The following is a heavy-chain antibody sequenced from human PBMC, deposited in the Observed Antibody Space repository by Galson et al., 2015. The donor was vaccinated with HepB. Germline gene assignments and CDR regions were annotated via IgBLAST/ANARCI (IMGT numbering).Heavy chain of an antibody. D-gene: IGHD6-19*01. J-gene: IGHJ4*02. V-gene: IGHV1-18*01. Sequence: SVKVSCKASGFIFNNYGISWVRQAPGQGLEWMGWISVYNGNRNYAQKFQGRVTMTTDASTTTAYMELRSLRSDDTAVYFCARVTEWLASIDYWGQGTLVTVAS. CDR1: GFIFNNYG. CDR3: ARVTEWLASIDY. CDR2: ISVYNGNR.